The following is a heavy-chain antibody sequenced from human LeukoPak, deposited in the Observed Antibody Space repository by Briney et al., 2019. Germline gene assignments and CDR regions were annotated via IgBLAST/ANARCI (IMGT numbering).Heavy chain of an antibody. J-gene: IGHJ3*02. CDR2: IDYIGNT. V-gene: IGHV4-59*08. CDR3: ATNRAGTYDRPFDI. Sequence: PSETLSLTCTVSGGSISSYYWTWIRQPPGKGLEWIGYIDYIGNTNYNPSLKSRVTISVDTAKNQFSLELSSVTATDTAVYFCATNRAGTYDRPFDIWGQGTMVTVSS. CDR1: GGSISSYY. D-gene: IGHD1-26*01.